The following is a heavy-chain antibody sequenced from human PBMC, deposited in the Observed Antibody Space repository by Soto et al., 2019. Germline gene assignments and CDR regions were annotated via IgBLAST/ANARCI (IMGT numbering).Heavy chain of an antibody. J-gene: IGHJ3*02. CDR1: GYSFTSYW. D-gene: IGHD6-19*01. Sequence: GESLKISCNGSGYSFTSYWICWVRQMPWKGLEWMGIIYPGDSDTRYSPSFQGQVTISADKSISTAYLQWSSLKASDTAMYYCARRVAVAANGDAFDIWGQGTMVTVSS. CDR3: ARRVAVAANGDAFDI. V-gene: IGHV5-51*01. CDR2: IYPGDSDT.